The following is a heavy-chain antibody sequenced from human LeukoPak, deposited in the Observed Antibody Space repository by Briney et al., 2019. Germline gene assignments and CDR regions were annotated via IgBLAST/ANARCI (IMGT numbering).Heavy chain of an antibody. CDR1: GYTFTDYY. V-gene: IGHV1-18*04. CDR2: ISAYNGNT. J-gene: IGHJ4*02. Sequence: ASVKVSCKTSGYTFTDYYMHWVRQAPGQGLEWMGWISAYNGNTNYAQKLQGRVTMTTDTSTSTAYMELRSLRSDDTAVYYCARLKAGRGYSYGLDYWGQGTLSPSPQ. CDR3: ARLKAGRGYSYGLDY. D-gene: IGHD5-18*01.